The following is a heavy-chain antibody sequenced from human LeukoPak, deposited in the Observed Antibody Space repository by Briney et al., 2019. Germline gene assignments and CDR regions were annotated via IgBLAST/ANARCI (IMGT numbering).Heavy chain of an antibody. V-gene: IGHV3-48*01. D-gene: IGHD2-2*02. CDR2: ISSSSSTI. J-gene: IGHJ6*02. CDR3: ARDKTLVVPAAIPHYYYYGMDV. Sequence: GGSLRLSCAASGFTFSSHSMNWVRQAPGKGLEWVSYISSSSSTIYYADSVKGRFTISRDNAKNSLYLQMNSLRAEDTAVYYCARDKTLVVPAAIPHYYYYGMDVWGQGTTVTVSS. CDR1: GFTFSSHS.